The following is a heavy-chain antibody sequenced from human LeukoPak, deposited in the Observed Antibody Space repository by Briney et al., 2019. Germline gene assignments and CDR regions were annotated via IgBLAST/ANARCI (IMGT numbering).Heavy chain of an antibody. CDR2: IYFSGST. CDR3: ARRAPFSNWFDP. J-gene: IGHJ5*02. Sequence: SQTLSLTGTVSGASITNDDYYWIWIRQHPGKGLEWIGYIYFSGSTYYNPTLKSRASVSVDTSKSQFSLRLTSVTAADTAVYYCARRAPFSNWFDPWGQGTLVIVSS. D-gene: IGHD2-2*01. V-gene: IGHV4-31*03. CDR1: GASITNDDYY.